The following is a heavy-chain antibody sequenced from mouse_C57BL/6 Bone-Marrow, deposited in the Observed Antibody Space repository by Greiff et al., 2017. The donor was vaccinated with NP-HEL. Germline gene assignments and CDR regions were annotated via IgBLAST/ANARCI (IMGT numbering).Heavy chain of an antibody. CDR3: ARGEGFAY. CDR1: GFTFSDYG. Sequence: DVMLVESGGGLVQPGGSLKLSCAASGFTFSDYGMAWVRQAPRKGPEWVAFISNLAYSIYYADTVTGRFTISRENAKNTLYLEMSSLRSEDTAMYYCARGEGFAYWGQGTLVTVSA. V-gene: IGHV5-15*01. CDR2: ISNLAYSI. J-gene: IGHJ3*01.